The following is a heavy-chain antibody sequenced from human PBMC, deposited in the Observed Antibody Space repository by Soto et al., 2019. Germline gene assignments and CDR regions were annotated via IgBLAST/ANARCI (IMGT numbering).Heavy chain of an antibody. Sequence: SETLSLTCTVSGASIITDNYFWVWIRQSPRRGLELIGSISYGGRTYDNPSLQSRVTISIDASKNQFSLKLTSVTTADTAVYYCARRRASDYGGNHHPYYFDRWGQGALVTVSS. CDR3: ARRRASDYGGNHHPYYFDR. D-gene: IGHD4-17*01. CDR2: ISYGGRT. V-gene: IGHV4-39*01. CDR1: GASIITDNYF. J-gene: IGHJ4*02.